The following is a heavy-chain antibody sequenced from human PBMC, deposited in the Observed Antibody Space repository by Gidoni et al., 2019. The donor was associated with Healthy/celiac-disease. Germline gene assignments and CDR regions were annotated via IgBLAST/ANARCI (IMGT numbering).Heavy chain of an antibody. D-gene: IGHD3-22*01. J-gene: IGHJ3*02. V-gene: IGHV4-59*01. CDR2: IYYSGST. Sequence: QVQLQESGPGLVKPSETLSLTCTVSGGSISSYYWSWIRQPPGKGLEWIGYIYYSGSTNYNPSLKSRVTISVDTSKNQFSLKLSSVTAADTAVYYCARGGIVVVTKGAFDIWGQGTMVTVSS. CDR1: GGSISSYY. CDR3: ARGGIVVVTKGAFDI.